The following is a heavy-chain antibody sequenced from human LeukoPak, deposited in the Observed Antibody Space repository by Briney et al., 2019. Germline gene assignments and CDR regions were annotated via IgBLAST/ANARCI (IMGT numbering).Heavy chain of an antibody. CDR1: RFTFSSYI. J-gene: IGHJ4*02. V-gene: IGHV3-48*01. CDR2: ISSSSSTI. D-gene: IGHD1-1*01. Sequence: PGGSLRLSSAASRFTFSSYIMNWVPQAPGKGLEWVSYISSSSSTIYYADSVKGRFTISRDNAKNSLYLQMNSLRAEDTAVYYCERVAHNWNVLDYWGQGTVVTVSS. CDR3: ERVAHNWNVLDY.